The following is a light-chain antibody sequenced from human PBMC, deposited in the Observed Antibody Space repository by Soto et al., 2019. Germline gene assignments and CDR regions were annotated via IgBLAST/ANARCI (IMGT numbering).Light chain of an antibody. Sequence: DIKMTQSPSSLSASVGATVTIACRASQSISSYLNWYQQKPGKAPKLLIYAASSLQSGVPSRFSGSGSGTDCTLTISSLQPEDFATYYCQQSYSTPRTLGQGTKVDIK. CDR2: AAS. V-gene: IGKV1-39*01. J-gene: IGKJ1*01. CDR3: QQSYSTPRT. CDR1: QSISSY.